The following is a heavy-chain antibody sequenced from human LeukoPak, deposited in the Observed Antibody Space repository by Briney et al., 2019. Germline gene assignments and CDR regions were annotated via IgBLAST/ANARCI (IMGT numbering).Heavy chain of an antibody. D-gene: IGHD3-22*01. CDR1: GGSISSGGYY. CDR2: IYYSGST. V-gene: IGHV4-30-4*01. CDR3: ARVIYDSSGYYRYFDY. J-gene: IGHJ4*02. Sequence: SETLSLTCTVSGGSISSGGYYWSWIRQPPGKGLEWIGYIYYSGSTYYNPSLKSRVTISVDTSKNQFSLKLSSVTAADTAVYYCARVIYDSSGYYRYFDYWGQGTLVTVSS.